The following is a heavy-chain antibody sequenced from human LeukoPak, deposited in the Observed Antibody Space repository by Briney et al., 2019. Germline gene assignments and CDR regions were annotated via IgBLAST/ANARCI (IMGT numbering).Heavy chain of an antibody. CDR2: ISVTGATT. J-gene: IGHJ6*03. CDR1: GFTVSRNY. CDR3: AKNGSANDYYYYYMDV. D-gene: IGHD2-15*01. Sequence: GGSLRLSCAASGFTVSRNYMSWVRQAPGKGLEWVSTISVTGATTFYADSVKGRFTISRDNSKNTLYLQMKSLRAEDTDVYYCAKNGSANDYYYYYMDVWGKGTKVTVSS. V-gene: IGHV3-23*01.